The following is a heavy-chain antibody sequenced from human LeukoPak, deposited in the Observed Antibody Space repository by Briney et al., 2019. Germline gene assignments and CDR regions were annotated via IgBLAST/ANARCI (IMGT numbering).Heavy chain of an antibody. J-gene: IGHJ4*02. CDR1: GFTFSSYS. Sequence: PGGSLRLSCAASGFTFSSYSMNWVRQAPGKGLEWVSSISSSSSYVYYADSVKGRFTISRDNTKNSLYLQMNSLRAEDTAVYYCAKDMAPYCSGATCYSAADYWGQGTLVTVSS. V-gene: IGHV3-21*01. CDR3: AKDMAPYCSGATCYSAADY. CDR2: ISSSSSYV. D-gene: IGHD2-15*01.